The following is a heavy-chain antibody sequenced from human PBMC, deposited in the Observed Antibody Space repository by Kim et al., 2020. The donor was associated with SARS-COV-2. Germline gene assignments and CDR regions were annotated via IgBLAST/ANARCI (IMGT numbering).Heavy chain of an antibody. CDR2: NTGNGAVT. D-gene: IGHD5-18*01. V-gene: IGHV3-23*01. CDR3: AKRGVDAVMGRLCDY. CDR1: GFTFSTYG. J-gene: IGHJ4*02. Sequence: GGSLRLSCAASGFTFSTYGMSWVRQAPGKGLEWVSANTGNGAVTYYADSVKGRFAISRDNSKNTLYLQMNSLRAEDTAIYYCAKRGVDAVMGRLCDYWGQGTLVNVSS.